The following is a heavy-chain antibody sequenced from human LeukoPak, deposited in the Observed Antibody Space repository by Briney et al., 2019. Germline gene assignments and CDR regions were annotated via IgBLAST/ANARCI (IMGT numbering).Heavy chain of an antibody. J-gene: IGHJ4*02. D-gene: IGHD3-9*01. V-gene: IGHV3-23*01. Sequence: GGSLRLSCAASGITFSNYAMSWVRQAPGKGLEWVSAITGSGGNTYYADSVKGRFTISRDNSKNTVFLQMNSLRAEDTAVYYCAKWGDYDVLTGYYVSDYWGQGTLVTVSS. CDR2: ITGSGGNT. CDR1: GITFSNYA. CDR3: AKWGDYDVLTGYYVSDY.